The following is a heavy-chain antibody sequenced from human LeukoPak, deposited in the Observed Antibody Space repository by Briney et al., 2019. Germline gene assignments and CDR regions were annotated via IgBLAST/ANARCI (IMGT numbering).Heavy chain of an antibody. CDR2: INTNTGNP. D-gene: IGHD3-22*01. Sequence: ASVRVSCKASGYTFTSYAMNWVRQAPGQGLEWMGWINTNTGNPTYAQGFTGRFVFSLDTSVSTAYLQISSLKAEDTAVYYCARGGYYDSSGYYYAGGYYFDYWGQGTLVTVSS. CDR1: GYTFTSYA. J-gene: IGHJ4*02. CDR3: ARGGYYDSSGYYYAGGYYFDY. V-gene: IGHV7-4-1*02.